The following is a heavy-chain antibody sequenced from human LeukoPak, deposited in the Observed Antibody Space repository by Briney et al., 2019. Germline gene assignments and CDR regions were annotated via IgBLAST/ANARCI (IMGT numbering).Heavy chain of an antibody. J-gene: IGHJ5*02. Sequence: GGSLRLSCAASGFTFSRYAMTWVRQAPGKGLEWVSLISNSGGSTYYADSVKGRFTISRDNSKNTLYLQMNSLSVEDTAIYYCAKGLYASSPWGLGTLVTVSS. CDR1: GFTFSRYA. CDR3: AKGLYASSP. D-gene: IGHD2-8*01. CDR2: ISNSGGST. V-gene: IGHV3-23*01.